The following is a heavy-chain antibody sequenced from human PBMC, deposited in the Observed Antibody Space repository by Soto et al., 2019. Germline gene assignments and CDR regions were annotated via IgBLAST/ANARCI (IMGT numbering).Heavy chain of an antibody. D-gene: IGHD4-17*01. CDR2: IWYDGSNK. J-gene: IGHJ6*03. Sequence: GALRLSCAASGFTFSSYGMHWVRQAPGKGLEWVAVIWYDGSNKYYADSVKGRFTISRDSSKNTLYLQMNSLRAEDTAVYYCARGPDYGDYYYYYYMDVWGKGTTVTVSS. CDR1: GFTFSSYG. CDR3: ARGPDYGDYYYYYYMDV. V-gene: IGHV3-33*01.